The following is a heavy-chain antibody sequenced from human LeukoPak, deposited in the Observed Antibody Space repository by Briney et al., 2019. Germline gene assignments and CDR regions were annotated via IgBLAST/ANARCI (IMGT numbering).Heavy chain of an antibody. CDR1: GFTFSSYG. Sequence: PGGSLRLSCAASGFTFSSYGMHWVRQAPGKGLEWVAVIWYDGSNKYYADSVKGRFTISRDNSKNTLYLQTNSLRAEDTAVYYCASIGYSSSWFSWGQGTLVTVSS. J-gene: IGHJ5*02. D-gene: IGHD6-13*01. CDR2: IWYDGSNK. V-gene: IGHV3-33*01. CDR3: ASIGYSSSWFS.